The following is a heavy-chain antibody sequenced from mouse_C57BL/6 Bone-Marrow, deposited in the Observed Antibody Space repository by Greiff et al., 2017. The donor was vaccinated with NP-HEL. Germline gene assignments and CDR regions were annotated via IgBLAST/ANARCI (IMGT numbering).Heavy chain of an antibody. CDR3: TKGIYYDYD. Sequence: EVQRVESGAELVRPGASVKLSCTASGFNIKDDYMHWVKQRPEQGLEWIGWIDPENGDTEYASKFQGKATITADTSSNTAYLQLSSLTSEDTAVYYCTKGIYYDYDWGQGTTLTVSS. J-gene: IGHJ2*01. V-gene: IGHV14-4*01. CDR1: GFNIKDDY. D-gene: IGHD2-4*01. CDR2: IDPENGDT.